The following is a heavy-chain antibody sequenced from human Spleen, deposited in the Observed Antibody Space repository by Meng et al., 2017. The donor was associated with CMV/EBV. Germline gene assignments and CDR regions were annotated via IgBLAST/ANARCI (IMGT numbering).Heavy chain of an antibody. V-gene: IGHV4-59*01. CDR2: IYYSGST. CDR3: ARGNNYYDSSGYDP. CDR1: GGSISSYY. Sequence: GSLRLSCTASGGSISSYYWSWIRQPPGKGLEWIGYIYYSGSTNYNPSLKSRVTISVDTSKNQFSLKLSSVTAADTAVYYCARGNNYYDSSGYDPWGQGTLVTVSS. D-gene: IGHD3-22*01. J-gene: IGHJ5*02.